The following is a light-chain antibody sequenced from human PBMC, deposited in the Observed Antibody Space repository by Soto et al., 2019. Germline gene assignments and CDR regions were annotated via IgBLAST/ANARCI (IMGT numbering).Light chain of an antibody. CDR2: GAS. CDR3: QLYTYLPWP. V-gene: IGKV3-15*01. Sequence: EIVMTPYPATLSLSPGERATLSCRASQGVSSTLAWYQQKPGQAPRLLIYGASTRATGIPARFSGSGSGTEFTLTICFFQSEDFTLYCCQLYTYLPWPFGEGTKVAIK. J-gene: IGKJ1*01. CDR1: QGVSST.